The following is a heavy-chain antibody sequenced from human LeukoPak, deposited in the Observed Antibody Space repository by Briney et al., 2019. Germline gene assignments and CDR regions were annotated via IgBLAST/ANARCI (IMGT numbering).Heavy chain of an antibody. Sequence: SVKVSCKASGGTFSSYAISWVRQAPGQGLEWMGGIIPIFGTANYAQKFQGRVTITTDESTSTAYMELSSLRSEDTAVYYCARGVYGNYLEYFQHWGQGTLVTVSS. V-gene: IGHV1-69*05. D-gene: IGHD4-11*01. CDR1: GGTFSSYA. CDR2: IIPIFGTA. J-gene: IGHJ1*01. CDR3: ARGVYGNYLEYFQH.